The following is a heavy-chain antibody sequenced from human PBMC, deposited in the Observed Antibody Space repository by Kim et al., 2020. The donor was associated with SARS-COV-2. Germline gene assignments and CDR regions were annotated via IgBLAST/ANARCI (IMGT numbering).Heavy chain of an antibody. CDR1: GGPVSSSSYY. D-gene: IGHD1-26*01. CDR2: IYYSGNT. Sequence: SETLSLTCSVSGGPVSSSSYYWGWIRQPPGKGLEWLANIYYSGNTYYNPSLKSRLTISVETSKNQFSLKLNSVTAADTAVYYCASGGATPKPVRAFDIWG. CDR3: ASGGATPKPVRAFDI. V-gene: IGHV4-39*01. J-gene: IGHJ3*02.